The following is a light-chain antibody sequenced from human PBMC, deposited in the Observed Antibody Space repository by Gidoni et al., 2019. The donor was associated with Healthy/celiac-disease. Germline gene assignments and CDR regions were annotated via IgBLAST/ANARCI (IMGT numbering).Light chain of an antibody. CDR2: YAS. V-gene: IGKV3-11*01. J-gene: IGKJ2*01. CDR1: QSVSSY. CDR3: QQRSNWRYT. Sequence: EIVLTQSPATLSLSLGERSTLPCRASQSVSSYLACDQQKAGQAPRLLIYYASHRATGIPARFSGSGSGTDFTLTISSLEPEDFAVYYCQQRSNWRYTFGQETKLEIK.